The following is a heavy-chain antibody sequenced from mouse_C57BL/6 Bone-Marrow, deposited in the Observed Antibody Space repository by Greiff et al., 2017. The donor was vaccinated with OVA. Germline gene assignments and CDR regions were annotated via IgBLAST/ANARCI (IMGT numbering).Heavy chain of an antibody. CDR2: IDPENGDT. Sequence: EVKLQESGAELVRPGASVKLSCTASGFNIKDDYMHWVKQRPEQGLEWIGWIDPENGDTEYASKFQGKATITADTSSNTAYLQLSSLTSEDTAVYYCTRQLRLHAMDYWGQGTSVTVSS. CDR3: TRQLRLHAMDY. CDR1: GFNIKDDY. D-gene: IGHD3-2*02. V-gene: IGHV14-4*01. J-gene: IGHJ4*01.